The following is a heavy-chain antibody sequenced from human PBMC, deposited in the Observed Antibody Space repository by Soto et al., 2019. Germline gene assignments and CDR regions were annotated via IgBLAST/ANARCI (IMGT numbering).Heavy chain of an antibody. CDR1: GVSISSSY. J-gene: IGHJ6*03. D-gene: IGHD2-15*01. CDR3: ARPRAFSSCRSCYSPPDYFYYIEV. Sequence: QVQLQESGPGLVKPSETLSLTCTVSGVSISSSYWSWIRQPPGKGLEWIGYIYNSGSTNYNPSLKRRVTTSVDTSKSHVSLALVSVTAANTAVYYCARPRAFSSCRSCYSPPDYFYYIEVWGNGTTVTV. CDR2: IYNSGST. V-gene: IGHV4-59*01.